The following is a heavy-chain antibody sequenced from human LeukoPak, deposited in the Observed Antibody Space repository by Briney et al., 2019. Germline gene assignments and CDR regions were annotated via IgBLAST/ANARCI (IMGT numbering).Heavy chain of an antibody. CDR2: VRVNGRST. Sequence: PGGSLRLSCAASGFTFSSYAMSWVRQAPGKGLEWVSTVRVNGRSTYYADSVKGRFTISRDNSKNTLYLQMNSLRAEDTALYYCAKPGEASNYYFDYWGQGALVTVSS. V-gene: IGHV3-23*01. J-gene: IGHJ4*02. D-gene: IGHD2-21*01. CDR1: GFTFSSYA. CDR3: AKPGEASNYYFDY.